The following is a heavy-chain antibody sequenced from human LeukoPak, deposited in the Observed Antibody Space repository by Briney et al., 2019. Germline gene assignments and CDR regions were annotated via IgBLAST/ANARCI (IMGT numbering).Heavy chain of an antibody. Sequence: GESLKISCKGSGYIFTSYWIGWVRQMPGKGLEWVGIIYPGDSDTRYSPSFQGQVTISADKSISTAYLQWSSLKASDTAMYYCASRRAVAGSPFDYWGQGTLVTVSS. V-gene: IGHV5-51*01. J-gene: IGHJ4*02. CDR2: IYPGDSDT. CDR3: ASRRAVAGSPFDY. D-gene: IGHD6-19*01. CDR1: GYIFTSYW.